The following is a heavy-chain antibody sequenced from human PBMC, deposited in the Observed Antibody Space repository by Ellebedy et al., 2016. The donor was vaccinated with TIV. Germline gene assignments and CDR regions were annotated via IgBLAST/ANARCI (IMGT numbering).Heavy chain of an antibody. V-gene: IGHV3-23*01. D-gene: IGHD4-17*01. Sequence: GESLKISCAASGFMFSKFAMIWVRQRPGSGLEWVSAIRGSGRETFIADSIKGRFTISRDNSKNTLYLQMSSLTVEDTGVYYCARDPNGDYVGAFEFWGHGTMVSVSS. J-gene: IGHJ3*01. CDR1: GFMFSKFA. CDR2: IRGSGRET. CDR3: ARDPNGDYVGAFEF.